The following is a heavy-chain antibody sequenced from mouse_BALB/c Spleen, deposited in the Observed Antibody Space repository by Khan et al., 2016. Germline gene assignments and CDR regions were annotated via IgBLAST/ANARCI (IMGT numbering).Heavy chain of an antibody. V-gene: IGHV2-6-7*01. D-gene: IGHD1-1*02. CDR2: IWGDGST. J-gene: IGHJ4*01. CDR1: GFSLTGYG. Sequence: QMQLEESGPGLVEPSQSLSITCTVTGFSLTGYGVNRVRQPPGKGLEWLGKIWGDGSTDYTSALKSRLTITKDNPKSQVFLKMNRLQTDYAARYYCARVWGDYWGQGTSVTVSS. CDR3: ARVWGDY.